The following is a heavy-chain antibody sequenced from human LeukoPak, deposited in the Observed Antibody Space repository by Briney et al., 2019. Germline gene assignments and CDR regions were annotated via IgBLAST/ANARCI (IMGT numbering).Heavy chain of an antibody. CDR3: ARDLRYDFWSGPHNWFDP. J-gene: IGHJ5*02. Sequence: GGSLRLSCAASGFTFSSYAMHWVRQAPGKGLEWVAVISYDGSNKYYADSVKGRFTISRDNSKNTLYLQMNSLRVEDTAVYYCARDLRYDFWSGPHNWFDPWGQGTLVTVSS. D-gene: IGHD3-3*01. CDR1: GFTFSSYA. CDR2: ISYDGSNK. V-gene: IGHV3-30-3*01.